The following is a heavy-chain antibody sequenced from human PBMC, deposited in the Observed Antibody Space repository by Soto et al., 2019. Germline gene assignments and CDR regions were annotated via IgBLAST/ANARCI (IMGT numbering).Heavy chain of an antibody. CDR3: ARHNYDFWSGYDLGGAFDY. V-gene: IGHV4-39*01. Sequence: SETLSLTCTVSGGSISSSSYYWGWIRQPPGKGLEWIGSIYYSGSTYYNPSLKSRVTISVDTSKNQFSLKLSSVTAADTAVYYCARHNYDFWSGYDLGGAFDYWGQGTLVTVPQ. J-gene: IGHJ4*02. CDR1: GGSISSSSYY. D-gene: IGHD3-3*01. CDR2: IYYSGST.